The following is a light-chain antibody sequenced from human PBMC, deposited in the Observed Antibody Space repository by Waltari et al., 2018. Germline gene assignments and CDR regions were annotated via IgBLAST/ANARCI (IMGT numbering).Light chain of an antibody. Sequence: EIVMTQSPATLSVSPGERATLPCRASQSVDSHVAWYKQEPGQAPRLLIYVASTRATDIPARFSGSGSGTEFTLTISSLQSEDSGVYYCQHYENWPHTFGGGTKVEIK. CDR2: VAS. V-gene: IGKV3-15*01. CDR1: QSVDSH. CDR3: QHYENWPHT. J-gene: IGKJ4*01.